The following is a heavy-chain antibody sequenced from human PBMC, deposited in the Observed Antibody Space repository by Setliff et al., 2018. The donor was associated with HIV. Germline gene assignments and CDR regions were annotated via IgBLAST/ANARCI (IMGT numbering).Heavy chain of an antibody. J-gene: IGHJ3*02. Sequence: GGSLRLSCAASGFTFSSYGMHWVRQAPGKGLEWVAFIRYDGSNKYYADSVKGRFTISRDNSKNTLYLQMSSLRDEDTAVYYCAKVFVFGIDAFDIWGQGTMVTVSS. CDR1: GFTFSSYG. CDR3: AKVFVFGIDAFDI. V-gene: IGHV3-30*02. CDR2: IRYDGSNK. D-gene: IGHD3-10*02.